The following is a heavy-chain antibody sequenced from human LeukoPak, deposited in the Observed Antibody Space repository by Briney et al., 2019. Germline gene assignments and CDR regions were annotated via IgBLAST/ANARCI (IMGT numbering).Heavy chain of an antibody. CDR3: ARTYYDYVWGSYRYFDY. Sequence: SETLSLTCAVYGGPFSGYYWSWIRQPPGKGLEWIGEINHSGSTNYNPSLKSRVTISVDTSKNQFSLKLSSVTAADTAVYYCARTYYDYVWGSYRYFDYWGQGALVTVSS. J-gene: IGHJ4*02. D-gene: IGHD3-16*02. CDR1: GGPFSGYY. V-gene: IGHV4-34*01. CDR2: INHSGST.